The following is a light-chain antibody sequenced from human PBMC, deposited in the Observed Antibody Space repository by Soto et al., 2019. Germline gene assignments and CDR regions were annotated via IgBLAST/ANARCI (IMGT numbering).Light chain of an antibody. CDR2: KAS. J-gene: IGKJ1*01. V-gene: IGKV1-5*03. CDR1: QSISIW. Sequence: DIRMTQSPSTLSASVGDRVTIPCRASQSISIWLAWYQQKPGKAPKLLIYKASILQTGVPSRFSGSGSGTEFTLTISSLQPDDFATYYCQHYNTYPRTFGQGTKVEMK. CDR3: QHYNTYPRT.